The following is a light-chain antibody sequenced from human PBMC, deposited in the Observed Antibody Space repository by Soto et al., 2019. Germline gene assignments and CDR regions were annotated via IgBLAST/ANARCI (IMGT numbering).Light chain of an antibody. J-gene: IGKJ2*01. V-gene: IGKV3-15*01. CDR3: QQNHNWPFT. CDR1: QSVSSN. Sequence: EIVMTQSPATLSVSPGERATLSCRASQSVSSNLAWYQQKPGQAPRLLIYGASTRATDIPARFSGSGSGTEFTLIISSLQSEDFAVYYCQQNHNWPFTFGQGTNLE. CDR2: GAS.